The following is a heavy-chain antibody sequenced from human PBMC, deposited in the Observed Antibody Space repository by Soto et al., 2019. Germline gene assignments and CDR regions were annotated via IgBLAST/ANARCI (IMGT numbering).Heavy chain of an antibody. CDR2: TYYRSRWYY. CDR3: ARGIVPARTKKGYGLDV. J-gene: IGHJ6*04. Sequence: SQPLSLTCAISGDSVSSNSAAWNWIRQSPSRGLEWLGRTYYRSRWYYDYALSVKSRITINPDTSKNQFSLQLNSVTPEDTAVYFCARGIVPARTKKGYGLDVWGKGTTVTVSS. CDR1: GDSVSSNSAA. V-gene: IGHV6-1*01. D-gene: IGHD1-26*01.